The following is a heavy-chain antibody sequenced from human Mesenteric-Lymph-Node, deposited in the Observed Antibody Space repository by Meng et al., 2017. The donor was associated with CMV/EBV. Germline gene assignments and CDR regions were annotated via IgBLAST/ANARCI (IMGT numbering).Heavy chain of an antibody. CDR2: INPDGTNT. D-gene: IGHD1-1*01. Sequence: LSYAASRFTFSTCWMHWVRQAPGKGLLWVSRINPDGTNTYYAESVKGRFTISRDNAQNTLYLQMNSLRAEDTGVYYCAKNFDWNDAYWGQGILVTVSS. CDR1: RFTFSTCW. J-gene: IGHJ4*02. CDR3: AKNFDWNDAY. V-gene: IGHV3-74*01.